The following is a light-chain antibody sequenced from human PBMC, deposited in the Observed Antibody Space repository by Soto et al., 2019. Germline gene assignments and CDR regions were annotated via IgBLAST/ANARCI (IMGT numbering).Light chain of an antibody. J-gene: IGLJ1*01. CDR3: AAWDDSLNGQV. CDR1: SSNIGSNT. CDR2: SNN. V-gene: IGLV1-44*01. Sequence: QSVLTQPPSASGTPGQRVTISCSGSSSNIGSNTVNWYQQLPGTAPKLLIYSNNQRPSGVPDRFSGSKSGTSASLAISGLQYEDEADYYCAAWDDSLNGQVFGTGTKVT.